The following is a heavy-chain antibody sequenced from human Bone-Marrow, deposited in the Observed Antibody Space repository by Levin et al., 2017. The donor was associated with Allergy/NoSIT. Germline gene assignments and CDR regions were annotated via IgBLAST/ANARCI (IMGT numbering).Heavy chain of an antibody. V-gene: IGHV1-69*02. Sequence: KISCKASGGTFSSYTISWVRQAPGQGLEWMGRIIPILGIANYAQKFQGRVTITADKSTSTAYMELSSLRSEDTAVYYCARAVINSGQGDYWGQGTLVTVSS. CDR1: GGTFSSYT. CDR3: ARAVINSGQGDY. J-gene: IGHJ4*02. D-gene: IGHD3-22*01. CDR2: IIPILGIA.